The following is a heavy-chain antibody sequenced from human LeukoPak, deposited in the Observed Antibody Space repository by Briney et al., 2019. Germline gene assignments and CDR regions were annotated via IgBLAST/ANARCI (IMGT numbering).Heavy chain of an antibody. J-gene: IGHJ4*02. Sequence: ASVTVSRKASGYTFTSYDIHWVRQATGQGLEWMGWMNPNSGNTGYAQKFQGRVTMTRNTSISTAYMELSSLRSEDTAVYYCARVGDGLLRSEYWGQGTLVTVSS. CDR1: GYTFTSYD. CDR2: MNPNSGNT. CDR3: ARVGDGLLRSEY. V-gene: IGHV1-8*01. D-gene: IGHD2-15*01.